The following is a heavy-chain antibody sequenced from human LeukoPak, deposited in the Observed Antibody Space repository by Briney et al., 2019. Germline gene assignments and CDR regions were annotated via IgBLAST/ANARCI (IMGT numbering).Heavy chain of an antibody. CDR3: ARTYSSGWPANFDY. Sequence: PSETLSLTCTVSGGSLSSYYWGWIRQPPGKGLEWIGSIYYSGSTYYNPSLKSRVTISVDTSKNQFSLKLSSVTAADTAVYYCARTYSSGWPANFDYWGQGTLVTVSS. CDR2: IYYSGST. V-gene: IGHV4-39*01. J-gene: IGHJ4*02. D-gene: IGHD6-19*01. CDR1: GGSLSSYY.